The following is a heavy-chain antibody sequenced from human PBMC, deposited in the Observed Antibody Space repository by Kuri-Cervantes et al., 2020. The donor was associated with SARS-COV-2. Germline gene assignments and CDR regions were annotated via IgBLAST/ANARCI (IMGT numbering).Heavy chain of an antibody. Sequence: LSLTCAASRFTFNSYAMSRVRQAPGKGLEGVSSVSGGGDNTYYADSVKGRFSISRDNSKNTLYLQMNSLSAEDTAVYYCTTDSRVVLIAFDIWGQGTMVTVSS. CDR3: TTDSRVVLIAFDI. CDR2: VSGGGDNT. V-gene: IGHV3-23*01. CDR1: RFTFNSYA. J-gene: IGHJ3*02. D-gene: IGHD2-15*01.